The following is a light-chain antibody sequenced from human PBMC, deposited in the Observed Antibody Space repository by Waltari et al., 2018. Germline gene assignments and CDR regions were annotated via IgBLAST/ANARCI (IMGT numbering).Light chain of an antibody. V-gene: IGKV3D-20*02. Sequence: EIVLTQSPGTLSLSPGERVTLSCRSSQSISNNFLAWYQQKPGQAPSLLIYGASNRATGIPARFSGSGSETDFTLTISSLEPEDFAVYYCQQRHSWPLTFGGGTRVEI. CDR2: GAS. CDR1: QSISNNF. CDR3: QQRHSWPLT. J-gene: IGKJ4*01.